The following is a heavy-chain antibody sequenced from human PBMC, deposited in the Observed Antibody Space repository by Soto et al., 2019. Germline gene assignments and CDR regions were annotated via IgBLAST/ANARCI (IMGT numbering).Heavy chain of an antibody. CDR2: INHSGST. V-gene: IGHV4-34*01. D-gene: IGHD6-13*01. Sequence: SETLSLTCAVYGGSFSGYYWSWIRQPPGKGLEWIGEINHSGSTNYNPSLKSRVTISVDTSKNQFSLKLSSVTAADTAFYYCATTRGLAVGGSFDYWGQAMLVTVSS. CDR3: ATTRGLAVGGSFDY. J-gene: IGHJ4*02. CDR1: GGSFSGYY.